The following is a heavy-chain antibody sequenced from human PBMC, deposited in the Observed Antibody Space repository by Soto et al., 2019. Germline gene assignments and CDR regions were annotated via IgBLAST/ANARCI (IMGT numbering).Heavy chain of an antibody. Sequence: SLRLSCAASGFTFSSYAMSWVRQAPGKGLEWVSAISGSGGSTYYADSVKGRFTISRDNSKNTLYLQMNSLRAEDTAVYYCAKGVRRGVVVPAARFDPWGQGTLVTVSS. V-gene: IGHV3-23*01. CDR3: AKGVRRGVVVPAARFDP. CDR2: ISGSGGST. D-gene: IGHD2-2*01. J-gene: IGHJ5*02. CDR1: GFTFSSYA.